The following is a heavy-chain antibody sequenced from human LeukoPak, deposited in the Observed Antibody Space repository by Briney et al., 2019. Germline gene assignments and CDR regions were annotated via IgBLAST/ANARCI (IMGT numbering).Heavy chain of an antibody. CDR1: GFTFSSYS. CDR2: ISSSSSYI. J-gene: IGHJ3*02. D-gene: IGHD5-18*01. CDR3: AKDFRDMGPNGYSYGFKLAFDI. Sequence: PGGSLRLSCAASGFTFSSYSMNWVRQAPGKGLEWVSSISSSSSYIYYADSVKGRFTISRDNAKNSLYLQMNSLRAEDTAVYYCAKDFRDMGPNGYSYGFKLAFDIWGQGTMVTVSS. V-gene: IGHV3-21*04.